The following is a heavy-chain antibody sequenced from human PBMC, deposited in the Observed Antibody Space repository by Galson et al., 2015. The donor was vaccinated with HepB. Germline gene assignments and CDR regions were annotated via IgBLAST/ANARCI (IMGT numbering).Heavy chain of an antibody. D-gene: IGHD2-15*01. CDR2: ITSSGANT. V-gene: IGHV3-23*01. CDR3: AKDGIMVANNPYQLHF. Sequence: SLRLSCAASGFTFTRYAMTWVRQAPRKGLEWVSSITSSGANTYYTDSVKGRFTISRDNSRNTLLLQLNSLRAEDTAVYYCAKDGIMVANNPYQLHFWGQGTLVSVSS. J-gene: IGHJ4*02. CDR1: GFTFTRYA.